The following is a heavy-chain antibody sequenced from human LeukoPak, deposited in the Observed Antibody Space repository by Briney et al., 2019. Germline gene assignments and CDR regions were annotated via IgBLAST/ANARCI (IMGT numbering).Heavy chain of an antibody. CDR2: ISGSGGTT. Sequence: PGGSLRLSCVASGFTFSTYEMNWARQAPGKGLEWVSYISGSGGTTYYADSVQGRFTISRDNTKNSLYLQMNSLRAEDPPVYYCARASPQKLGYFDYWGQGTLVTVSS. J-gene: IGHJ4*02. CDR3: ARASPQKLGYFDY. CDR1: GFTFSTYE. V-gene: IGHV3-48*03. D-gene: IGHD3-16*01.